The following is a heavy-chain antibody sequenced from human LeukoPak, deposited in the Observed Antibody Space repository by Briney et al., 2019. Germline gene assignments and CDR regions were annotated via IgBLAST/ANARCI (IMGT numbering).Heavy chain of an antibody. Sequence: PGGSLRLSCVASGFTFSSSWLYWVRQAPGKGLVCVSHVNSDASSSSYADSARGRFTISRDNAKNTLYLQMNSLRAENTAVYYCVRELTWFSSGTYYDRDAFDIWRQGTMVTVCS. J-gene: IGHJ3*02. D-gene: IGHD2-15*01. V-gene: IGHV3-74*01. CDR2: VNSDASSS. CDR3: VRELTWFSSGTYYDRDAFDI. CDR1: GFTFSSSW.